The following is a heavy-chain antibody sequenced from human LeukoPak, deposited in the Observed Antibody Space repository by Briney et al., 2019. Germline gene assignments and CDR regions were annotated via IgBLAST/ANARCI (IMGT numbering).Heavy chain of an antibody. CDR3: AIGVACLLLRHWFDL. CDR2: INHSGRT. J-gene: IGHJ5*02. CDR1: GGSFSGYY. V-gene: IGHV4-34*01. D-gene: IGHD3-22*01. Sequence: PSETLSLTCAVYGGSFSGYYWSWIRQPPGKGLEWIGEINHSGRTNYNPSLKSRVTISVDTSKIQFSLKLSSVTAADTAVYYCAIGVACLLLRHWFDLWGQGTLVTVSS.